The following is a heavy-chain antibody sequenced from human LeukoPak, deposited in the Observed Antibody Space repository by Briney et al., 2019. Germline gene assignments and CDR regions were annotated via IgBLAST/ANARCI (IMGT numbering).Heavy chain of an antibody. Sequence: GGSLRLSCAASGFTFDDYGMSWVRQAPGKGLEWVSGINWNGGSTGYADSVKGRFTISRDNAKNSLYLQMNSLRAEDTAVYYCARDIVGATGECFDYWGQGTLVTVSS. D-gene: IGHD1-26*01. CDR3: ARDIVGATGECFDY. V-gene: IGHV3-20*04. CDR2: INWNGGST. CDR1: GFTFDDYG. J-gene: IGHJ4*02.